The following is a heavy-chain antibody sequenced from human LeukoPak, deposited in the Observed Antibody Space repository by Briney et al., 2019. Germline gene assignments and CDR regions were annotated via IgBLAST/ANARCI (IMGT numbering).Heavy chain of an antibody. D-gene: IGHD3-10*01. J-gene: IGHJ5*02. CDR1: GYTFTSYY. V-gene: IGHV1-46*01. Sequence: ASVKVSCKASGYTFTSYYMHWVRQAPGQGLEWMGIINPSGGSTSYPQKFQGRVTMTRDTSTSTVYMELSSLRSEDTAVYYCARTVGITMVRGVIWWFDPWGQGTLVTVSS. CDR3: ARTVGITMVRGVIWWFDP. CDR2: INPSGGST.